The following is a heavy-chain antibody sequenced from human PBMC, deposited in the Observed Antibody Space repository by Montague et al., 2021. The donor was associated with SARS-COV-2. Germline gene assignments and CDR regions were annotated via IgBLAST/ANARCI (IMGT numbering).Heavy chain of an antibody. CDR3: ARDKYYDILTGYYNY. J-gene: IGHJ4*02. CDR1: GDSVSSNSAA. D-gene: IGHD3-9*01. V-gene: IGHV6-1*01. Sequence: CAISGDSVSSNSAAWNWIRQSPSRGLEWLGRTYYRSQWYEDYAVSVKGRITIKPDTSKNQFSLHLESVSPDDTAVYYCARDKYYDILTGYYNYWGQGTLVTVSS. CDR2: TYYRSQWYE.